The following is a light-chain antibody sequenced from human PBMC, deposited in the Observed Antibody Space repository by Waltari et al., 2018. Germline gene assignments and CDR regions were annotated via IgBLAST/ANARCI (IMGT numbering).Light chain of an antibody. CDR1: QSLGSRY. V-gene: IGKV3-20*01. Sequence: ILLTQSPGTLSLSPGERATLFCRAAQSLGSRYLAWYQQKPGQSPRLLIYGALTRATGTPDRFRGGGSGTDFTLTISRLEPEDFAVYYCQQYYTTPFTFGPGTKVDIK. J-gene: IGKJ3*01. CDR2: GAL. CDR3: QQYYTTPFT.